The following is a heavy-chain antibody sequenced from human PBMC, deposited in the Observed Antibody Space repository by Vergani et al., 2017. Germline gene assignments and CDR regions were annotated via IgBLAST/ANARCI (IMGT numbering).Heavy chain of an antibody. V-gene: IGHV4-39*01. CDR2: INYSRST. J-gene: IGHJ5*02. Sequence: QLQLQESGPGLVKPSETLSLTCTVSGDSISSNFYYWGWIRQPPGKGLEWIGSINYSRSTYYNPSLKSRVTISVDTSRIQFSLQLTSVTAADTAVYYCARVAGGSGGYYLAWGQGTPVSVFS. D-gene: IGHD3-22*01. CDR1: GDSISSNFYY. CDR3: ARVAGGSGGYYLA.